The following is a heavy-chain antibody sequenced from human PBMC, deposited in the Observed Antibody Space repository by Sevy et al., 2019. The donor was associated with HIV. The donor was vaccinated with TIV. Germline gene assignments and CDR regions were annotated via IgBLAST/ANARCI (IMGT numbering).Heavy chain of an antibody. CDR2: IIAISGTT. CDR3: ARGRDRGWFDP. CDR1: GGTFSGYA. D-gene: IGHD3-16*01. Sequence: ASVKVSCKTSGGTFSGYANSWVRQAPGQGLEWMGGIIAISGTTNYVEKFQGRLTITADVSKRTVYMELRSLKTEDTAIYYCARGRDRGWFDPWGQGTLVTVSS. J-gene: IGHJ5*02. V-gene: IGHV1-69*13.